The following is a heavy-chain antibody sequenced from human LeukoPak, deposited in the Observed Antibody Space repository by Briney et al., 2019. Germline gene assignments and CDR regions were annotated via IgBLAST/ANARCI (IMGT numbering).Heavy chain of an antibody. CDR1: GFTFSDYY. J-gene: IGHJ4*02. V-gene: IGHV3-11*04. CDR2: ISNSGSTI. Sequence: GGSLRLSCAASGFTFSDYYMSWIRQAPGKGLEWVSYISNSGSTIYYADSVKGRFTISRDNAKNSLYLQMNSLRVEDTAVYYCARGRGSGSYYNPYYFDYWGQGTLVTVSS. CDR3: ARGRGSGSYYNPYYFDY. D-gene: IGHD3-10*01.